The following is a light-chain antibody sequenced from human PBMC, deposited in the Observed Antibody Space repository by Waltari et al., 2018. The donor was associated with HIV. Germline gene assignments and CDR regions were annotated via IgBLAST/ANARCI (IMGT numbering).Light chain of an antibody. CDR3: CSYTGSNPFLL. CDR2: EVS. V-gene: IGLV2-23*02. CDR1: SSNVGSSNL. J-gene: IGLJ2*01. Sequence: QSALTQPASVSESPGQSITLPCTGTSSNVGSSNLVSWYQQHPGRAPKVMIYEVSKRPSGVSNRFSGSKSGNTASLTISGLQAEDEADYYCCSYTGSNPFLLFGGGTKLTVL.